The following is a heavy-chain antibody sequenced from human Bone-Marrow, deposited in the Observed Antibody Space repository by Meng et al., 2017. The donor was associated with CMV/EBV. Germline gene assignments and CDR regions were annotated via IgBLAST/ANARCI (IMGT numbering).Heavy chain of an antibody. CDR2: INWNGAIV. Sequence: SLKISCAASGFTFDDYVMHWVRQAPGKGLEWVSRINWNGAIVGYAGSVKGRFTISRDNAKNSLFLQMNRLRAEDTALYYCVKENSAYDFFDYWGQGTLATVSS. CDR1: GFTFDDYV. J-gene: IGHJ4*02. D-gene: IGHD5-12*01. V-gene: IGHV3-9*01. CDR3: VKENSAYDFFDY.